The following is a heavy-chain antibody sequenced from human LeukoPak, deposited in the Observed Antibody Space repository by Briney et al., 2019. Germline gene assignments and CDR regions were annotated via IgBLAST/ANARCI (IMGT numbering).Heavy chain of an antibody. D-gene: IGHD2/OR15-2a*01. V-gene: IGHV3-23*01. CDR3: ARGRFLTAFRD. J-gene: IGHJ4*02. CDR1: GFAFSSYA. CDR2: ISTSGGTT. Sequence: GGSLRLSCAASGFAFSSYAMNWVRQAPGKGLEWVSAISTSGGTTYYADSVKGRFTISRDNSKNTLYLQMNSLRTEDTAVYYCARGRFLTAFRDWGQGTLVTVSS.